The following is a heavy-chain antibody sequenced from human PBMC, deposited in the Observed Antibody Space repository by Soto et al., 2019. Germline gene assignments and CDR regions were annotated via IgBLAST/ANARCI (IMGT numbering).Heavy chain of an antibody. D-gene: IGHD4-4*01. J-gene: IGHJ2*01. CDR2: ISYDGSNK. V-gene: IGHV3-30-3*01. CDR1: GFTFSSYA. Sequence: QVQLVESGGGVVQPGRSLRLSFAASGFTFSSYAMHWVRQAPGKRLEWVAVISYDGSNKYYADSVKGRFTISRDNSKNTLYLQMNSLRAEDTAVYYCARPLWRDDYNWGYFDFWGRGALVTVSS. CDR3: ARPLWRDDYNWGYFDF.